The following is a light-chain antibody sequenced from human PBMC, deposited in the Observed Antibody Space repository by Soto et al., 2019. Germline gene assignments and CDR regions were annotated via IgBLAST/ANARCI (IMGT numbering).Light chain of an antibody. CDR2: GAS. J-gene: IGKJ4*01. V-gene: IGKV3-15*01. Sequence: EIVMTQSPATLSVSPGERATLSCRASQSVSSNLAWYQQKPGQAPRLLIYGASTRATGIPARFSGSGSGTEFTLTLSSLQSEDFAVYFCQQYINWPLTFGGGTKVEIK. CDR3: QQYINWPLT. CDR1: QSVSSN.